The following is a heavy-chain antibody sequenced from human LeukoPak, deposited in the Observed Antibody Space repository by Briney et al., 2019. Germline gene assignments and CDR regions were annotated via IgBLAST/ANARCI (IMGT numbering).Heavy chain of an antibody. J-gene: IGHJ2*01. Sequence: PGGSLRLSCAASGFTFDDYAMHWVRQAPGKGLEWVSGISWNSGSIGYADSVKGRFTISRDNSKNTLYLQMNSLRAEDTAVYYCAKLTDSSSWYFDLWGRGTLVTVSS. CDR1: GFTFDDYA. D-gene: IGHD6-13*01. V-gene: IGHV3-9*01. CDR2: ISWNSGSI. CDR3: AKLTDSSSWYFDL.